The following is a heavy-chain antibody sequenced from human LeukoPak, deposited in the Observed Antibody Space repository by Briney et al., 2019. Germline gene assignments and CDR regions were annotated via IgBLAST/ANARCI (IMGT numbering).Heavy chain of an antibody. Sequence: PSETLSLTCTVSGGSISSYYWSWIRQPPGKGLEWIGYIYYSGSTNYNPSLKSRVTISVDTSKNQFSLRLSSVTAADTAVYYCASQSIAAPPAGGFQHWGQGTLVTVSS. CDR1: GGSISSYY. D-gene: IGHD6-6*01. J-gene: IGHJ1*01. V-gene: IGHV4-59*01. CDR2: IYYSGST. CDR3: ASQSIAAPPAGGFQH.